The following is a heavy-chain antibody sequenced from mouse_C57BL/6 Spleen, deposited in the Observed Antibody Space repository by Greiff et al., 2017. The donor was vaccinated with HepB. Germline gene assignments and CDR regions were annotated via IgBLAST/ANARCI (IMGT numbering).Heavy chain of an antibody. CDR2: ISYDGSN. J-gene: IGHJ2*01. CDR1: GYSITSGYY. V-gene: IGHV3-6*01. D-gene: IGHD4-1*01. Sequence: DVQLQESGPGLVKPSQSLSLTCSVTGYSITSGYYWNWIRQFPGNKLEWMGYISYDGSNNYKPSLKNRISITRDTSKNQFFLKLNSVTTEDTATYYCARGLGQDYWGQGTTLTVSS. CDR3: ARGLGQDY.